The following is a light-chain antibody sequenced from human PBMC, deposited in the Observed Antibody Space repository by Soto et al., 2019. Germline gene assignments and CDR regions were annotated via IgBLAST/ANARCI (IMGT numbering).Light chain of an antibody. CDR3: QQYNNWPFT. V-gene: IGKV3-15*01. CDR2: GAS. CDR1: QSVSSN. J-gene: IGKJ4*01. Sequence: EIVMTPSPATLSVSPGERATLSCRASQSVSSNLAWYQQKPGQAPRLLIYGASTRATGIPARFSGSGSGTKFTLTISSLQSEDFAVYYCQQYNNWPFTFGGGTKVDIK.